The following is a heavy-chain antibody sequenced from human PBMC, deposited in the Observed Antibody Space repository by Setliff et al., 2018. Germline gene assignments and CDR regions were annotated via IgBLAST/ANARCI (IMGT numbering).Heavy chain of an antibody. CDR2: LIPFFGTT. J-gene: IGHJ6*02. CDR3: ARDSRQWLEGGASGDMDI. D-gene: IGHD6-19*01. Sequence: SVKVSCKTSGGTFSSFAVSWVRQAPGQRPEWMGRLIPFFGTTIYAQKFQGRVTITADQSTSTVFMELNSLRSEGTAFYYCARDSRQWLEGGASGDMDIWGQGTAVTVSS. CDR1: GGTFSSFA. V-gene: IGHV1-69*13.